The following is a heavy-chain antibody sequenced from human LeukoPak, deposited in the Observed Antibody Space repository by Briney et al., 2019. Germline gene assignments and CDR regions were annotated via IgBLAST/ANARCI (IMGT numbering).Heavy chain of an antibody. V-gene: IGHV1-8*01. CDR3: ARGGYCSSTSCSPYYYYGMDV. D-gene: IGHD2-2*01. Sequence: ASVKVSCKASGYTFTSYDINWVRQATGQGLEWMGRMNPNSGNTGYAQKFQGRVTMTRNTSISTAYMELSSLRSEDTAVYYCARGGYCSSTSCSPYYYYGMDVWGQGTTVTVSS. CDR2: MNPNSGNT. J-gene: IGHJ6*02. CDR1: GYTFTSYD.